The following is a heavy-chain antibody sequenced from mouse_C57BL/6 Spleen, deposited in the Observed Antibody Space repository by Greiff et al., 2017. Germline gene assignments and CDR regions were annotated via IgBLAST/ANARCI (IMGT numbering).Heavy chain of an antibody. J-gene: IGHJ4*01. Sequence: QVQLQQPGAELVKPGASVKLSCTASGYTFTSYWMHWVKQRPGRGLEWIGRIDPNSGGTKYNEKFKSKATLTVDKTSGTAYMQLSSLTSEESAVDYCARAGYYYYAMDYWGQGTSVTVSS. V-gene: IGHV1-72*01. CDR1: GYTFTSYW. D-gene: IGHD2-3*01. CDR2: IDPNSGGT. CDR3: ARAGYYYYAMDY.